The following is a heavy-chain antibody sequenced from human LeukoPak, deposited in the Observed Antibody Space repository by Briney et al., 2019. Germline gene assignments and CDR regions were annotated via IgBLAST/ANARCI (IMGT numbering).Heavy chain of an antibody. D-gene: IGHD3-3*01. CDR3: ARGGRYDFWSGYYRGGFDY. Sequence: ASVKVSCKASGYTFTSYDINWVRQATGQGLEWMGWMNPNSGNTGYAQKFQGRVTMTRNTSISTAYMELSSLRSEDTAVYYCARGGRYDFWSGYYRGGFDYWGQGTLVTVSS. V-gene: IGHV1-8*01. CDR2: MNPNSGNT. J-gene: IGHJ4*02. CDR1: GYTFTSYD.